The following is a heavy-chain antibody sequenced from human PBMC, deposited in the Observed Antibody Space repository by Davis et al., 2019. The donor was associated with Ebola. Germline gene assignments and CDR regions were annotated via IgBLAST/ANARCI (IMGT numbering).Heavy chain of an antibody. CDR2: INPNSGGT. J-gene: IGHJ6*02. V-gene: IGHV1-2*02. CDR3: ARESEILWFGEASGGMDV. D-gene: IGHD3-10*01. CDR1: GYTFTGYY. Sequence: ASVKVSCKASGYTFTGYYMHWVRQAPGQGLEWMGWINPNSGGTNYAQKFQGRVTMTRDTSISTAYMELRSLRSDDTAVYYCARESEILWFGEASGGMDVWGQGTTVTVSS.